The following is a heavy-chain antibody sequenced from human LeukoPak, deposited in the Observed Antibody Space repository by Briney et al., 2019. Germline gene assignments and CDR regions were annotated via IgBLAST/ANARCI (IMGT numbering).Heavy chain of an antibody. V-gene: IGHV4-59*08. D-gene: IGHD3-10*01. Sequence: SETRSLTCTVSGGSISSYYWSWIRQPPGKGLEWIGYIYTSGSTNYNPSLKSRVTISVDTSKNQFSLKLSSVTAADTAVYYCARQVGPFDPWGQGTLVTVSS. J-gene: IGHJ5*02. CDR1: GGSISSYY. CDR3: ARQVGPFDP. CDR2: IYTSGST.